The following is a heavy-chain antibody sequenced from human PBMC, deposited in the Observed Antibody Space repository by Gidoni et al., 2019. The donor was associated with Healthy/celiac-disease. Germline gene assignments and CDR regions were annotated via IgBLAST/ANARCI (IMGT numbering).Heavy chain of an antibody. CDR1: GFTFDDYA. CDR3: AKDFNSIAAAGAFDP. D-gene: IGHD6-13*01. V-gene: IGHV3-43*02. CDR2: ISGDGGST. Sequence: EVQLVESGGGVVQPGGSLRLSCAASGFTFDDYAMHWVRQAPGKGLEWVSLISGDGGSTYYADSVKGRFTISRDNSKNSLYLQMNSLRTEDTALYYCAKDFNSIAAAGAFDPWGQGTLVTVSS. J-gene: IGHJ5*02.